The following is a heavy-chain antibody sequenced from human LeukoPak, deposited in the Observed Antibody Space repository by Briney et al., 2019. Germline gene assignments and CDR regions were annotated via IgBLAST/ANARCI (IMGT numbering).Heavy chain of an antibody. CDR2: INHSGST. CDR1: GGSFSGYY. D-gene: IGHD3-22*01. J-gene: IGHJ4*02. CDR3: ARVGYYDSSGYRSMIDY. Sequence: PSETLSLTCAVYGGSFSGYYWSWIRQPPGKGLEWIGEINHSGSTNYNPSLKSRVTISVDTSKNQFSLKLSSVTAADTAVYYCARVGYYDSSGYRSMIDYWGQGTLVTVSS. V-gene: IGHV4-34*01.